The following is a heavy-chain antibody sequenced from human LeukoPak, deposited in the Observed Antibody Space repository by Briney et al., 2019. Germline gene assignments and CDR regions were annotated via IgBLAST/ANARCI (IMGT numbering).Heavy chain of an antibody. V-gene: IGHV4-34*01. J-gene: IGHJ4*02. D-gene: IGHD4-17*01. CDR1: GGSFSGYY. Sequence: SETLSLTCAVYGGSFSGYYWSWIRQPPGKGLEWIGEINHSGSTNYNPSLKSRVTISVDTSKNQFSLKLSSVTAADTAVYYCASNPVTTILGSLRRSGALDYWGQGTLVTVSS. CDR2: INHSGST. CDR3: ASNPVTTILGSLRRSGALDY.